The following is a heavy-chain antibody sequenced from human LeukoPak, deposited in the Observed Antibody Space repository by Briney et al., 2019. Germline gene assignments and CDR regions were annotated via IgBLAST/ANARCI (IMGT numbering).Heavy chain of an antibody. Sequence: PGGSLRLSCAASGFTFSSYAMSWVRQAPGKGLEWVSAISGSGGSTYYADSVKGRFTISRDNSKNTLYLQMNSLRAEDTAVYYWANWAYDSSGCSDYWGQGTLVTGSS. CDR2: ISGSGGST. CDR3: ANWAYDSSGCSDY. CDR1: GFTFSSYA. J-gene: IGHJ4*02. D-gene: IGHD3-22*01. V-gene: IGHV3-23*01.